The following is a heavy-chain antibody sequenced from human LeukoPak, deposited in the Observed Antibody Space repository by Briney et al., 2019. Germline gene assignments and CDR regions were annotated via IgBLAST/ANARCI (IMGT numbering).Heavy chain of an antibody. V-gene: IGHV4-39*01. Sequence: SETLSLTCTVSGGSISSYYWSWIRQPPGKGLEWIGSIYYSGSTYYNPSLKSRVTISVDTSKNQFSLKLSSVTAADTAVYYCASRLDCSSTSCYDVEDWFDPWGQGTLVTVSS. CDR1: GGSISSYY. D-gene: IGHD2-2*01. CDR3: ASRLDCSSTSCYDVEDWFDP. J-gene: IGHJ5*02. CDR2: IYYSGST.